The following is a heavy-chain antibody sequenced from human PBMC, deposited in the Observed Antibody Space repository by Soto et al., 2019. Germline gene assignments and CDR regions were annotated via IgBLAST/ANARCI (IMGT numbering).Heavy chain of an antibody. CDR1: GFTFSSYW. CDR3: ARDIVLGPYGMDV. V-gene: IGHV3-7*01. J-gene: IGHJ6*02. CDR2: IKQDGSEK. Sequence: EVQLVESGGGLVQPGGSLRLSCAASGFTFSSYWMSWVRQAPGMGLEWVANIKQDGSEKYYVDSVKGRFTISSDNAKNSMDLQMNSLRAENTAVYYGARDIVLGPYGMDVWGQGTTVTVSS. D-gene: IGHD2-2*01.